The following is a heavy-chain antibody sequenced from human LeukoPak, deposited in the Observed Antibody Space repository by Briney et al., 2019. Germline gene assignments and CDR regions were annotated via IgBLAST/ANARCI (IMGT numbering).Heavy chain of an antibody. CDR3: ARAPYYDFWSGYYPTSYYFDY. Sequence: GASVKVSCKASGYTFTGYYMHWVRQAPGQGLEWMGWINPYSGGTNYAQKFQGRVTMTRDTSISTAYMELSRLRSDDTAVYYCARAPYYDFWSGYYPTSYYFDYWGQGTLVTVSS. V-gene: IGHV1-2*02. CDR2: INPYSGGT. J-gene: IGHJ4*02. CDR1: GYTFTGYY. D-gene: IGHD3-3*01.